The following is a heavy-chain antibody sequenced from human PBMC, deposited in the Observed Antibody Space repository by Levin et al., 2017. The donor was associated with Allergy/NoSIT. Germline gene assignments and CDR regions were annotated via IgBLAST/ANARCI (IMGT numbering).Heavy chain of an antibody. J-gene: IGHJ4*02. CDR2: ISSSSSYT. V-gene: IGHV3-11*03. Sequence: GESLKISCAASGFTFSDYYMSWIRQAPGKGLEWVSYISSSSSYTNYADSVKGRFTISRDNAKNSLYLQMNSLRAEDTAVYYCARGDYGDRSFDYWGQGTLVTVSS. CDR1: GFTFSDYY. D-gene: IGHD4-17*01. CDR3: ARGDYGDRSFDY.